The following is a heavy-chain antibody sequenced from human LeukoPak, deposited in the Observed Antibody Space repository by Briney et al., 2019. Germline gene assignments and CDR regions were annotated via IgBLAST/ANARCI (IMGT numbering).Heavy chain of an antibody. CDR1: GFTFSSYA. Sequence: GRSLRLSCAASGFTFSSYAMRWVRQAPGKGLEWVAVISYDGSNKYYADSVKGRFTISRDNSKNTLYLQMNSLRAEDTAVYYCAREWWDYGDYHPWYFDYWGQGTLVTVSS. D-gene: IGHD4-17*01. J-gene: IGHJ4*02. V-gene: IGHV3-30-3*01. CDR3: AREWWDYGDYHPWYFDY. CDR2: ISYDGSNK.